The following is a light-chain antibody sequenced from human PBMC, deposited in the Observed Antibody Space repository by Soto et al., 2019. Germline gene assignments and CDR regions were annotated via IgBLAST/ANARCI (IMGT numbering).Light chain of an antibody. CDR3: SSYASTSALYV. Sequence: QSALTQPASVSGSPGQSITISCTGTSSDIGDSNHVSWYQQHPGKVPELIIYDVASRPSGVSDRFSGSKSGNTASLTISGLQAEDEADYYCSSYASTSALYVFGSGTKLTVL. J-gene: IGLJ1*01. CDR1: SSDIGDSNH. CDR2: DVA. V-gene: IGLV2-14*03.